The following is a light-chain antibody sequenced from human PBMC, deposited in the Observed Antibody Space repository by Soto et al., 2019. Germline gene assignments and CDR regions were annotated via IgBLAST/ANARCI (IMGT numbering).Light chain of an antibody. CDR2: GAS. V-gene: IGKV3-11*01. CDR3: QQRRNLPVT. Sequence: ESVLTHSPGTLSFSPGESSTLSFSASQIVSDNYLAWYQQKPGQAPRLVVYGASSRASGVPARFSGGGSGTDFTLAISSLEPEDFAIYYCQQRRNLPVTFCGVTKVDIK. CDR1: QIVSDNY. J-gene: IGKJ4*01.